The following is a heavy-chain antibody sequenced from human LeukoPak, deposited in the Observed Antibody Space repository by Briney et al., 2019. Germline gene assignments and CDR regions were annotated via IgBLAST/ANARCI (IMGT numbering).Heavy chain of an antibody. V-gene: IGHV3-53*04. CDR1: GFTVSSNS. D-gene: IGHD1-26*01. CDR3: ARLPVGATDAFDI. Sequence: GGSLRPSCAASGFTVSSNSMNWVRQAPGKGLEWVSVIYSGGSTYYADSVKGRFTISRHNSKNTLYLQTNSLRAEDTAVYYCARLPVGATDAFDIWGQGTMVTVSS. J-gene: IGHJ3*02. CDR2: IYSGGST.